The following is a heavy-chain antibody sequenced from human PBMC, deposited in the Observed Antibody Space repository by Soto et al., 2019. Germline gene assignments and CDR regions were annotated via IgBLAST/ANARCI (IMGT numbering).Heavy chain of an antibody. D-gene: IGHD6-19*01. CDR1: GGSTCSGGYS. J-gene: IGHJ4*02. V-gene: IGHV4-30-2*01. CDR3: ARGGLLPDY. CDR2: ISHSGRT. Sequence: QLQLQESGSGLVKPSQTLSLTCAVSGGSTCSGGYSWSWLRQPPGKGLEWIGYISHSGRTYYNPSHKSRVTISVDTSKNQFSLRLSSVTAADTAVYYCARGGLLPDYWGQGTLVTVSS.